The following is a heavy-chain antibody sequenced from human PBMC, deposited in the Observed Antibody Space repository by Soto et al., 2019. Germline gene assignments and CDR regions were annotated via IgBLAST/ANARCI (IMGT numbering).Heavy chain of an antibody. Sequence: PSETLSLTCTVSGGSISGYYWSWIRQPPGKGLEWLGYIYSSGSTNYSPSLKSRLTISIHTSKNQFSLKVNSVTAADTAVYYCTRSGYCSGGRCYWDNWFDPWGQGTLVTVSS. D-gene: IGHD2-15*01. CDR2: IYSSGST. V-gene: IGHV4-59*01. J-gene: IGHJ5*02. CDR3: TRSGYCSGGRCYWDNWFDP. CDR1: GGSISGYY.